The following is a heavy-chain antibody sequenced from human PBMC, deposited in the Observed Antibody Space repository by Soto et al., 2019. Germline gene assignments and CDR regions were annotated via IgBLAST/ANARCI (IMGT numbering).Heavy chain of an antibody. CDR1: GFTFSSHG. V-gene: IGHV3-30*18. D-gene: IGHD3-22*01. Sequence: QPGGSLRLSCAVSGFTFSSHGMQWVRQAPGKGLEWVAVIASDGTLSHYTDSVKGRFTVSRDNSKDTLYLQMNSLRAEDTAVYYCTKEFRHDNWFFEHWGQGTLVTVSS. CDR2: IASDGTLS. CDR3: TKEFRHDNWFFEH. J-gene: IGHJ4*02.